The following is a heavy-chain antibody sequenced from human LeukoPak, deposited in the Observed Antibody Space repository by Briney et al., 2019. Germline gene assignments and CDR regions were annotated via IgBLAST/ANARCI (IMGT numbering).Heavy chain of an antibody. CDR3: ARDCRRRSSLSLHTTSDYMDV. Sequence: SETLSLTCTVSGGSISSSSYYWGWIRQPPGKGLEWIGSIYYSGSTYYNPSLKSRVTISVDTSKNQFSLKLSSVTAADTAVYYCARDCRRRSSLSLHTTSDYMDVWGKGTTVTVSS. D-gene: IGHD1-14*01. CDR1: GGSISSSSYY. J-gene: IGHJ6*03. V-gene: IGHV4-39*07. CDR2: IYYSGST.